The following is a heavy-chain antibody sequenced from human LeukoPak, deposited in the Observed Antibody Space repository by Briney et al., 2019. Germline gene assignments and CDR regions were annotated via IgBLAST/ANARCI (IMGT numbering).Heavy chain of an antibody. V-gene: IGHV3-7*03. D-gene: IGHD3-3*01. CDR3: ARDQYDTWSRRGNFDS. J-gene: IGHJ4*02. CDR2: IKLDGSEK. Sequence: GRSLRLSCVASGFTFGKYWMSWVRQAPGKGLEWVDNIKLDGSEKNYVDSVKGRFTISRDNTKNSLYLQMNSLRAEDTAVFYCARDQYDTWSRRGNFDSWGQGTLVIVSS. CDR1: GFTFGKYW.